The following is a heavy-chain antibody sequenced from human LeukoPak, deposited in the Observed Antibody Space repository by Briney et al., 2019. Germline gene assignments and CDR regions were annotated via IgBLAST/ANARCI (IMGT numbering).Heavy chain of an antibody. J-gene: IGHJ5*02. CDR3: ARGRLRIAAAARPQTFDP. Sequence: SETLSLTCAVYGGSFSVYYWSWIRQPPGKGLEWIGEINHSGSTNYNPSLKSRVTISVDTSKNQFSLKLSSVTAADTAVYYCARGRLRIAAAARPQTFDPWGQGTLVTVSS. V-gene: IGHV4-34*01. CDR1: GGSFSVYY. D-gene: IGHD6-13*01. CDR2: INHSGST.